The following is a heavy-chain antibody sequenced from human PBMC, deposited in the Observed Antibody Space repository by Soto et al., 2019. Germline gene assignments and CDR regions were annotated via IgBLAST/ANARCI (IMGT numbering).Heavy chain of an antibody. Sequence: PGGSLRLSCAASGFTFSSFGMHWVRQAPGKGLEWVAVISYDGSNKYYADSVKGRFTISRDNSKNTLYLQMNSLRAEDTAVYYCAKAAPLAAAMDYWGQGTLVTVSS. CDR3: AKAAPLAAAMDY. V-gene: IGHV3-30*18. CDR2: ISYDGSNK. J-gene: IGHJ4*02. CDR1: GFTFSSFG. D-gene: IGHD6-13*01.